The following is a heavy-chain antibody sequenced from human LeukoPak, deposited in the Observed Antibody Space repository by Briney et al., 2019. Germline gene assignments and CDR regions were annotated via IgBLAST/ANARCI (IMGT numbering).Heavy chain of an antibody. Sequence: SETLSLTCAVYGGSFSGYYWSWIRQPPGKGLEWIGEINHSGSTNYNPSLKSRVTISVDTSKNQFSLKLSSVTAADTAVYYCARGSFCSGGSCYGGLKPYYFDYWGQGTLVTVSS. V-gene: IGHV4-34*01. CDR3: ARGSFCSGGSCYGGLKPYYFDY. D-gene: IGHD2-15*01. CDR1: GGSFSGYY. CDR2: INHSGST. J-gene: IGHJ4*02.